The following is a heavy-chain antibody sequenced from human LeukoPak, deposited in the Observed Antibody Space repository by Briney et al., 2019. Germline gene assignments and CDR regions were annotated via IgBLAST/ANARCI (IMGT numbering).Heavy chain of an antibody. Sequence: GASVKVSCKASGYTFTSYGISWVGQAPGQGLEWIGWISAYNGNTNYAQKLQGRVTMTTDTSTSTAYMELRSLRSDDTAVYYCARGHPEMATIPLDYWGQGTLVTVSS. D-gene: IGHD5-24*01. V-gene: IGHV1-18*01. CDR3: ARGHPEMATIPLDY. CDR1: GYTFTSYG. J-gene: IGHJ4*02. CDR2: ISAYNGNT.